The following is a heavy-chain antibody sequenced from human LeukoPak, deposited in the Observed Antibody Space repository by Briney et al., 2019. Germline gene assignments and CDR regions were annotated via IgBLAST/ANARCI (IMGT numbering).Heavy chain of an antibody. CDR2: IFPSGGET. J-gene: IGHJ4*02. D-gene: IGHD4-17*01. V-gene: IGHV3-66*02. CDR1: GFTVSSSY. CDR3: ASHYKTTGSNPQPDY. Sequence: GGSLRLSCAASGFTVSSSYMSWVRQAPGKGLEWVSSIFPSGGETHNADSVRGRFTISRDNSKSTLSLQMNSLRAEDTAMYYCASHYKTTGSNPQPDYWGQGTLVTVSS.